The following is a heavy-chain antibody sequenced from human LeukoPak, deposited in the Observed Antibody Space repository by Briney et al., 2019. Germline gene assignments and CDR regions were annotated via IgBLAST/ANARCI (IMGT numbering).Heavy chain of an antibody. J-gene: IGHJ4*02. Sequence: SETLSLTCAVYGGSFSGYYWSWIRQPPGKGLEWIGEINHSGSTNYNPSLKSRVTISVDTSKNQFSLKLSSVTAADTAVYYCARAENYGDFDYWGQGTLVTVSS. CDR1: GGSFSGYY. CDR2: INHSGST. D-gene: IGHD4-17*01. V-gene: IGHV4-34*01. CDR3: ARAENYGDFDY.